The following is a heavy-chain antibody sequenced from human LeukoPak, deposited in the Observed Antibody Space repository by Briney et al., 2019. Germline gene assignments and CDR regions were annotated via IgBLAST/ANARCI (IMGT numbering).Heavy chain of an antibody. D-gene: IGHD5-18*01. Sequence: GGSLRLSCAASGFTFSSYAMHWVRRAPGKGLEWVAVISYDGSNKYYADSVKGRFTISRDNSKNTLYLQMNSLRAEDTAVYYCARDQTAMVTYHAYYYYGMDVWGQGTTVTVSS. J-gene: IGHJ6*02. V-gene: IGHV3-30-3*01. CDR1: GFTFSSYA. CDR3: ARDQTAMVTYHAYYYYGMDV. CDR2: ISYDGSNK.